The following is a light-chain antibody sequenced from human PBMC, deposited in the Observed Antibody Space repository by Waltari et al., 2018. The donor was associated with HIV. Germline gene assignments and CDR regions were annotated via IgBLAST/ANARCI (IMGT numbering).Light chain of an antibody. V-gene: IGLV2-14*03. J-gene: IGLJ1*01. CDR3: CSYSRSASYV. CDR2: EVT. CDR1: SSDVGGYNY. Sequence: QSALTQPASVSGSPGQSITISCTGPSSDVGGYNYVSWYQQHPGRAPKVLISEVTNRTSGVSDRFSGSKSGNTASLTISGLLAEDDGDYYCCSYSRSASYVFGTGTKVTVL.